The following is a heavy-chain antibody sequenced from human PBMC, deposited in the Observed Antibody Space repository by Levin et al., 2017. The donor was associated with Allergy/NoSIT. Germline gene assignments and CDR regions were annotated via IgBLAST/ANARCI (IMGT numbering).Heavy chain of an antibody. CDR3: ARGGIQVWGLRRESRPYFDY. CDR2: IYYSGST. Sequence: SQTLSLTCTVSGGSISSYYWNWLRQPPGKGLEWIGYIYYSGSTNYNPSLKSRVTISVDTSKNQFSLRLRSVTAADTAVYYCARGGIQVWGLRRESRPYFDYWGRGTLVTVSS. V-gene: IGHV4-59*01. J-gene: IGHJ4*02. D-gene: IGHD5-18*01. CDR1: GGSISSYY.